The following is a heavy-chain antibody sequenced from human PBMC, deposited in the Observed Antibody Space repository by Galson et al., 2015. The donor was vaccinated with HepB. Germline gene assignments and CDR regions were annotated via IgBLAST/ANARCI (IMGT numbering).Heavy chain of an antibody. CDR2: IVVGSGNT. CDR3: AADSAVTTGNYWYFDL. D-gene: IGHD4-17*01. V-gene: IGHV1-58*02. Sequence: SVKVSCKASGFTFTSSAMQWVRQARGRRLEWIGWIVVGSGNTNYAQKFQERVTITRDMSTSTAYMELSSLRSEDTAVYYCAADSAVTTGNYWYFDLWGRGTLVTVSS. CDR1: GFTFTSSA. J-gene: IGHJ2*01.